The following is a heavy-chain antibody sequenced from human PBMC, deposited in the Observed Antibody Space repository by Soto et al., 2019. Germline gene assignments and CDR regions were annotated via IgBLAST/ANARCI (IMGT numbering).Heavy chain of an antibody. J-gene: IGHJ6*02. CDR2: IIPILGIA. CDR3: VARLRESV. D-gene: IGHD4-17*01. Sequence: QVQLVQSGAEVRQPGSSVKVSCETSGGTFNSFTISWVRQAPGQGLEWMGRIIPILGIANYAQKFQDRVTITADRSTSTAYMELTRLRSDDTAVYYCVARLRESVWGQGTTVTVSS. CDR1: GGTFNSFT. V-gene: IGHV1-69*02.